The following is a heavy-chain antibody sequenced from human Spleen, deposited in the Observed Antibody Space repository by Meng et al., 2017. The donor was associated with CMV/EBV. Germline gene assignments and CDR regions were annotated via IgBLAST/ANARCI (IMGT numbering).Heavy chain of an antibody. CDR3: ARGHYSSPPPDY. CDR1: GYTFTGYY. Sequence: QVHLVQCGAAVNEPGSPVKCSCEASGYTFTGYYIHSVRQSPGQGFEWMVWINPNIGGTHYAQKFQGRVTMTRDTSISTAYMELSRLRSDDTAVYYCARGHYSSPPPDYWGQGTLVTVSS. CDR2: INPNIGGT. J-gene: IGHJ4*02. D-gene: IGHD6-13*01. V-gene: IGHV1-2*02.